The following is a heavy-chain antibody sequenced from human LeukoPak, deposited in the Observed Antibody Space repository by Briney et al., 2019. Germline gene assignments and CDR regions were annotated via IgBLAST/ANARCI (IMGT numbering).Heavy chain of an antibody. D-gene: IGHD6-19*01. J-gene: IGHJ4*02. CDR3: ARETVAGTSYFDY. CDR1: GFTVSSNY. Sequence: GGSLRLSCAASGFTVSSNYMSWVRQAPGKGLEWVSLIYSGGSTYYADSVKGRFTISRDNSKNTLYLQMNSLRAEDTAVYYCARETVAGTSYFDYWGQGTLVTVSS. V-gene: IGHV3-66*01. CDR2: IYSGGST.